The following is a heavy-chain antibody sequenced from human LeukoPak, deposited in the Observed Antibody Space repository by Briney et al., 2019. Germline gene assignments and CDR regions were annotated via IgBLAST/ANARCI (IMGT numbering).Heavy chain of an antibody. J-gene: IGHJ4*02. CDR3: AREIAVAGSYYFDY. D-gene: IGHD6-19*01. CDR1: GGSISSSSYY. Sequence: RSSETLSLTCTVSGGSISSSSYYWSWIRQPPGKGLEWIGYIYYSGSTNYNPPPKSRVTISVDTSKNQFSLKLSSVTAADTAVYYCAREIAVAGSYYFDYWGQGTLVTVSS. V-gene: IGHV4-61*01. CDR2: IYYSGST.